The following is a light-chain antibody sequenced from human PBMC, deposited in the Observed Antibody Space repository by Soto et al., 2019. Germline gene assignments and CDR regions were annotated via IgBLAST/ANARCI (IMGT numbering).Light chain of an antibody. V-gene: IGKV1-39*01. CDR1: QSISSY. CDR2: AAS. CDR3: QQSYSTPWT. J-gene: IGKJ1*01. Sequence: IRMTQSPSSLSASTGDRVTITCRASQSISSYLNWYQQKPGKAPKLLIYAASSLQSGVPSRFSGSGSGTDFTLTISSLQPEDFATYYCQQSYSTPWTFGQGTKVDIK.